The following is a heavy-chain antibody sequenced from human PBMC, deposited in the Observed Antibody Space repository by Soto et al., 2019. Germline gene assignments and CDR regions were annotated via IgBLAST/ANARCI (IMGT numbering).Heavy chain of an antibody. Sequence: ASVKVSCKASGYTFTSYGISWVRQAPGQGLEWMGWISVYNGNTNYAQKLQGRVTMTTDTSTSTAYMELRSLRSDDTAVYYCAKDGGREGYFGNWFAPWGQGTLVTVSS. CDR2: ISVYNGNT. D-gene: IGHD2-15*01. CDR3: AKDGGREGYFGNWFAP. V-gene: IGHV1-18*01. CDR1: GYTFTSYG. J-gene: IGHJ5*02.